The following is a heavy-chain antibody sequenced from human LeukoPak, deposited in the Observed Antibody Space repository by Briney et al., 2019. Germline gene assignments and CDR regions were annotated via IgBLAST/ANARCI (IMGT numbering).Heavy chain of an antibody. CDR2: IYYSGST. CDR1: GGSISSSSYY. Sequence: SETLSLTCTVSGGSISSSSYYWGWIRQPPGKGLEWIGSIYYSGSTYYNPSLKGRVTISVDTSKNQFSLKLSSVTAADTAVYYCARAKGSGSRVDYWGQGTLVTVSS. D-gene: IGHD3-10*01. CDR3: ARAKGSGSRVDY. V-gene: IGHV4-39*07. J-gene: IGHJ4*02.